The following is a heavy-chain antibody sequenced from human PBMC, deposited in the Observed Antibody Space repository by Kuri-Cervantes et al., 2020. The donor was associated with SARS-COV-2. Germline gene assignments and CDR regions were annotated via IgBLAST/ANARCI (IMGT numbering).Heavy chain of an antibody. J-gene: IGHJ3*02. Sequence: GGSLRLSCAASGFTFSSYWMSWVRQAPGKGLEWVANIKQDGSEKYYVDSVKGRFTISRDNAKNSLYLQMNSLRAEDTAVYYCARAAEDIVVVPAASPGDFDILGQGTMVTVSS. D-gene: IGHD2-2*01. CDR2: IKQDGSEK. CDR1: GFTFSSYW. CDR3: ARAAEDIVVVPAASPGDFDI. V-gene: IGHV3-7*01.